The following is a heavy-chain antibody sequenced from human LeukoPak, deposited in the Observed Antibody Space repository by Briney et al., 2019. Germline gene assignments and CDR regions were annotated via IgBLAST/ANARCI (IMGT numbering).Heavy chain of an antibody. D-gene: IGHD2-15*01. J-gene: IGHJ4*02. CDR2: IYYSGST. CDR3: ARAAYGVYCSGGSCYYFDY. CDR1: GGSISSGGYY. Sequence: PSETLSLTCTVSGGSISSGGYYWSWIRQHPGKGLEWIGYIYYSGSTYYNPSLKSRVTISVDTSKNQFSPKLSSVTAADTAVYYCARAAYGVYCSGGSCYYFDYWGQGTLVTVSS. V-gene: IGHV4-31*03.